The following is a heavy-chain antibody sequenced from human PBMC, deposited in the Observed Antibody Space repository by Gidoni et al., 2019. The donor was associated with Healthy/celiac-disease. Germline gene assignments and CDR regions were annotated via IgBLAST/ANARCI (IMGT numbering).Heavy chain of an antibody. Sequence: QVQLVESGGGVVQPGRSLRLPCAASGFTFSSYGMHWVRQAPGKGLEWVAVISYDGSNKYYADSVKGRFTISRDNSKNTLYLQMNSLRAEDTAVYYCASSGSVRAFDIWGQGTMVTVSS. D-gene: IGHD3-10*01. CDR2: ISYDGSNK. J-gene: IGHJ3*02. V-gene: IGHV3-30*03. CDR3: ASSGSVRAFDI. CDR1: GFTFSSYG.